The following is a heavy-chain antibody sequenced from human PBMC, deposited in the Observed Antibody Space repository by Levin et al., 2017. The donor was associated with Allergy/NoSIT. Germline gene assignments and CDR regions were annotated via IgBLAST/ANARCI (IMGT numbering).Heavy chain of an antibody. CDR2: IYTSGST. CDR3: ARGEPAAPMDV. CDR1: GGSIRSSY. V-gene: IGHV4-4*07. Sequence: SQTLSLPCTVSGGSIRSSYWSWIRQPAGKGLEWIGRIYTSGSTNYNPSLKSRVTMSVDTSKNQFSLKLSSVTAADTAVYYCARGEPAAPMDVWGQGTTVTVSS. D-gene: IGHD2-2*01. J-gene: IGHJ6*02.